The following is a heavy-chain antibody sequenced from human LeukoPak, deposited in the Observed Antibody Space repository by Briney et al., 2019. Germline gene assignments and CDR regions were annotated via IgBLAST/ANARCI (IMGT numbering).Heavy chain of an antibody. CDR1: GFTFSSYS. CDR3: ARAGVVVPTIDY. D-gene: IGHD3-22*01. Sequence: KPGGYLRLSCAASGFTFSSYSMNWVRQAPGKGLEWVSSISSSSSYIYYADSVKGRFTISRDNAKNSLYLQMNSLRAEDTAVYYCARAGVVVPTIDYWGQGTLVTVSS. J-gene: IGHJ4*02. V-gene: IGHV3-21*01. CDR2: ISSSSSYI.